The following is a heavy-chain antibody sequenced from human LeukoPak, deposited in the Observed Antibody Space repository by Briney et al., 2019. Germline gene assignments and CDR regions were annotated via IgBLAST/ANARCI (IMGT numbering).Heavy chain of an antibody. CDR2: IYYSGST. Sequence: SETLSLTCTVSGGXISSYYCSWIRQPPGKGLEWIGYIYYSGSTNYNPSLKSRVTISVDTSKNQFSLKLSSVTAADTAVYYCARDVPGIAAAGALDYWGQGTLVTVSS. D-gene: IGHD6-13*01. CDR1: GGXISSYY. J-gene: IGHJ4*02. V-gene: IGHV4-59*01. CDR3: ARDVPGIAAAGALDY.